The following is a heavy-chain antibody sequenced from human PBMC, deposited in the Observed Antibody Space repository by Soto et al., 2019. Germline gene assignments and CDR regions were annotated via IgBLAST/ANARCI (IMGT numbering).Heavy chain of an antibody. CDR3: AKGAGFMVAV. CDR1: GFTVNSNY. D-gene: IGHD1-26*01. J-gene: IGHJ6*02. CDR2: TNTGGTT. V-gene: IGHV3-53*02. Sequence: EVQVLATGGGLIQPGGSLRLSCAASGFTVNSNYMSWVGQAPGEGLQWVSITNTGGTTYYADSVKGRFTVSRDNSKNTLYLQMNSLRAEDTAVYYCAKGAGFMVAVWGQGTTVSVSS.